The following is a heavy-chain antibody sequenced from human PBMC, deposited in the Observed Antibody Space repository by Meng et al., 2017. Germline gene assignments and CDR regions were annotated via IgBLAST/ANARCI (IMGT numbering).Heavy chain of an antibody. CDR2: ISYDGSNK. J-gene: IGHJ4*02. CDR1: RCTFSSYG. CDR3: ARGGYSSGWPYFDY. D-gene: IGHD6-19*01. Sequence: VELGESGGGVVQPWRSLILSCAVSRCTFSSYGMHWVRQAPGKGLEWVAVISYDGSNKYYADSVKGRFTISRDNSKNTLYLQMNSLRAEDTAVYYCARGGYSSGWPYFDYWGQGTLVTVSS. V-gene: IGHV3-30*19.